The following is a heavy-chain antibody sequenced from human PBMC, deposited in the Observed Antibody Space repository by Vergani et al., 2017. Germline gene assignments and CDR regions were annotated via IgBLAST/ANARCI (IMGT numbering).Heavy chain of an antibody. V-gene: IGHV3-23*04. CDR2: ISGSGGST. CDR3: AKANPRNSGYDYLYYYHAMDV. CDR1: GFTFSSYA. D-gene: IGHD5-12*01. Sequence: VQLVESGGGVVQPGRSLRLSCAASGFTFSSYAMNWVRQAPGKGLEWVSGISGSGGSTYYAGSVKGRFTISRDSSKNKLYLQMNSLSAGDTAVYYCAKANPRNSGYDYLYYYHAMDVWGQGTTVTVSS. J-gene: IGHJ6*02.